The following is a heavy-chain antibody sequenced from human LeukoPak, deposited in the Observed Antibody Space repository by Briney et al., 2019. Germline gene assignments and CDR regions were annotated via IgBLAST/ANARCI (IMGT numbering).Heavy chain of an antibody. CDR1: GFTFDNYA. CDR2: ITWNSGSI. J-gene: IGHJ4*02. D-gene: IGHD6-19*01. Sequence: GGSLRLSCATSGFTFDNYAMHWVRQAPGKGLEWVSGITWNSGSIAYADSVKGRFTISRDNAKNSLYLQMNSLTADDVAFYYCTRSTGWYNYFDYWGQGALVTVSS. V-gene: IGHV3-9*03. CDR3: TRSTGWYNYFDY.